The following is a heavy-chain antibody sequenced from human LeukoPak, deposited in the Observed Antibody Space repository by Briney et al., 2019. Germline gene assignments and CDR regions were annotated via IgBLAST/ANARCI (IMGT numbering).Heavy chain of an antibody. CDR2: INPNSGGT. CDR3: ARGARDYYDSGGYYTY. J-gene: IGHJ4*02. D-gene: IGHD3-22*01. Sequence: ASVKVSCKASGYTFTGYYMHWVRQAPGQGLEWMGRINPNSGGTNYAQKFQGRVTMTRDTSISTAYMELSRLRSDDTAVYYCARGARDYYDSGGYYTYWGQGTLVTASS. CDR1: GYTFTGYY. V-gene: IGHV1-2*06.